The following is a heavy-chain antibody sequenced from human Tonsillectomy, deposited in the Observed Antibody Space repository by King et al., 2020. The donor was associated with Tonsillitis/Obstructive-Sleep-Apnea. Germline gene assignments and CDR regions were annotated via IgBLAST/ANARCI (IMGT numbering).Heavy chain of an antibody. CDR3: AGGAAASADDRDV. J-gene: IGHJ6*03. D-gene: IGHD6-25*01. Sequence: VQLQESGPGLVQPSEPLSLTCTVSGGSISSYYWSWIRQPPGKGLEWIGYIYYSGSTNYNPSLKSRVTISVDTSKNHVSLKLSSVTAADTAVEDGAGGAAASADDRDVWGKGTTGTGS. CDR2: IYYSGST. CDR1: GGSISSYY. V-gene: IGHV4-59*08.